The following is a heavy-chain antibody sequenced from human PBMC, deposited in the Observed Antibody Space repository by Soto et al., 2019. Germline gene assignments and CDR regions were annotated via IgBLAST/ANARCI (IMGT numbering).Heavy chain of an antibody. CDR2: IYYSGST. V-gene: IGHV4-59*08. CDR1: GGSISSYY. CDR3: ARRWGGCFDY. J-gene: IGHJ4*02. D-gene: IGHD3-16*01. Sequence: QVQLQESGPGLVKPSETLSLTCTVSGGSISSYYWSWIRQPPGKGLEWIGYIYYSGSTNYNPSLRSRVTISVDTSKNQFALKLSSVPAADTAVYYCARRWGGCFDYWGQGTLVTVSS.